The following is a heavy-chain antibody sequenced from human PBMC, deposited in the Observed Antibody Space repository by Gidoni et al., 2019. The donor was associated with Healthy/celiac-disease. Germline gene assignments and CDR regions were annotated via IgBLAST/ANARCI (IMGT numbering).Heavy chain of an antibody. D-gene: IGHD5-18*01. J-gene: IGHJ4*02. Sequence: EVQLVESGGGLVQPGGSLRLSCAASGFTFSSYGMSWVRQVPGKGLEWVANRKQEGSENDYVDSVKGLFTISRDNAKNSLYLQMNGLRAEDTAVYYCARGGRCGYSYGYARTDASDYFDYWGQGTLVTVSS. CDR3: ARGGRCGYSYGYARTDASDYFDY. V-gene: IGHV3-7*01. CDR2: RKQEGSEN. CDR1: GFTFSSYG.